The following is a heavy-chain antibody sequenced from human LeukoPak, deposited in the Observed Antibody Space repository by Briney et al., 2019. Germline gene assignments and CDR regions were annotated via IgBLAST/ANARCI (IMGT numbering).Heavy chain of an antibody. CDR1: GFTFSRYA. D-gene: IGHD5-24*01. Sequence: GGSLRLSCAASGFTFSRYAMSWVRQAPGKGLEWVSAISGSGGSTYYADSVKGRFTISRDNSKNTLYLQMNSLRAEDTAVYYCARDIRDGTQGADWYFDLWGRGTLVTVSS. CDR2: ISGSGGST. CDR3: ARDIRDGTQGADWYFDL. V-gene: IGHV3-23*01. J-gene: IGHJ2*01.